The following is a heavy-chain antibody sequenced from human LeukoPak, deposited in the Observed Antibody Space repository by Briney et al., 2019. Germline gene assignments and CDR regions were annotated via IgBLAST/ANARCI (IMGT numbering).Heavy chain of an antibody. D-gene: IGHD3-9*01. CDR2: LSKSGNT. V-gene: IGHV4-59*01. J-gene: IGHJ3*02. CDR3: ARARYVNSFYAFDI. Sequence: SEALSLTCTVSGGSISSYYWSWIRLPPGKGLEWIGYLSKSGNTNYSPSLKSRVTIFGDTSKNQFFLKLSSVTAADTAVYYCARARYVNSFYAFDIWGQGTLVTVSS. CDR1: GGSISSYY.